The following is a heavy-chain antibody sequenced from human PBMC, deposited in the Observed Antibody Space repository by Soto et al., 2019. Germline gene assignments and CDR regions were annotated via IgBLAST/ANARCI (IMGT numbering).Heavy chain of an antibody. CDR1: GGSISSSSYC. J-gene: IGHJ4*02. V-gene: IGHV4-39*01. CDR3: ASQETQWLVHY. D-gene: IGHD6-19*01. CDR2: IYYSGST. Sequence: SETLSLTCTVSGGSISSSSYCWGWIRQPPGKGLEWIGSIYYSGSTYYNPSLKSRVTISVDTSKNQFSLKLSSVTAADTAVYYCASQETQWLVHYWGQGTLVTVSS.